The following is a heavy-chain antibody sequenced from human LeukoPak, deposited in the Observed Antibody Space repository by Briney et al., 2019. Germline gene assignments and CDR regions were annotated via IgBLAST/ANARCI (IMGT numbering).Heavy chain of an antibody. J-gene: IGHJ4*02. V-gene: IGHV4-38-2*02. Sequence: PSETLSLTCTVSGYSISSGYYWGWIRQPPGKGLEWIGSIYHSGSTYYNPSLKSRVTISVDTSKNQFSLKLSSVTAADTAVYYCARDSGYCSGGSCSFDYWGQGTLVTVSS. CDR3: ARDSGYCSGGSCSFDY. CDR1: GYSISSGYY. CDR2: IYHSGST. D-gene: IGHD2-15*01.